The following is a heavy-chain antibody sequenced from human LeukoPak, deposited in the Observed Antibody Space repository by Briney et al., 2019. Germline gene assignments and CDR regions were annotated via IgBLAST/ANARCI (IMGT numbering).Heavy chain of an antibody. V-gene: IGHV4-39*07. Sequence: SETLSLTCTVSGGSLSSSSYYWGWIRQPPGKGLEWIGSIFYSGSTYYNPSLKSRVTISVDTSKNQFSLKLTSVTAADTAVYYCAREPRYCGGGNCYRGGYMDVWGKGTTVTVSS. CDR1: GGSLSSSSYY. D-gene: IGHD2-15*01. J-gene: IGHJ6*03. CDR2: IFYSGST. CDR3: AREPRYCGGGNCYRGGYMDV.